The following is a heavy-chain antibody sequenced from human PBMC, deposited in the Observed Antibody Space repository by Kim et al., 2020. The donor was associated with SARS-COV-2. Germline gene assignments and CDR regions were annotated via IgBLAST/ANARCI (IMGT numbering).Heavy chain of an antibody. CDR3: TREAYYYDSSGHDAFDM. CDR2: IYPGDSNT. CDR1: GYSFTSYW. V-gene: IGHV5-51*01. J-gene: IGHJ3*02. Sequence: GESLQISCKGSGYSFTSYWIGWVRQMPGKGLEWMGIIYPGDSNTRYSPSFQGQVTISADESISTAFLQWSSLKASDTAMYYCTREAYYYDSSGHDAFDMWGQGTMVTVS. D-gene: IGHD3-22*01.